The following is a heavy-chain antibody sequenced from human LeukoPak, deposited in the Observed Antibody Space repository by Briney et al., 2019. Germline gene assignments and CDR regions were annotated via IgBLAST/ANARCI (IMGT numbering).Heavy chain of an antibody. J-gene: IGHJ4*02. CDR3: ARHSGHIVATTDFDY. CDR1: GGSISSSSYY. CDR2: IYYSGST. D-gene: IGHD5-12*01. Sequence: SETLSLTCTVSGGSISSSSYYWGWIRQPPGKGLEWIGSIYYSGSTYYNPSLKSRVTISVDTSKNQFSLKLSSVTAADTAVYYCARHSGHIVATTDFDYWGQGTLVTVSS. V-gene: IGHV4-39*01.